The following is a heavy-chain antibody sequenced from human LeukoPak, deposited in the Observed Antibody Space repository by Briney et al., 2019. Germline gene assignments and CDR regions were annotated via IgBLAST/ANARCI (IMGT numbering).Heavy chain of an antibody. D-gene: IGHD3-22*01. CDR2: IYHSGST. CDR3: ARAKYYYDSSGYSALPFDY. V-gene: IGHV4-30-2*01. J-gene: IGHJ4*02. CDR1: GGSISSGGYP. Sequence: KPSETLSLTCTVSGGSISSGGYPWSWIRQPPGKGLEWIGYIYHSGSTYYNPSLKSRVTISVDRSKNQFSLKLSSVTAADTAVYYCARAKYYYDSSGYSALPFDYWGQGTLVTVSS.